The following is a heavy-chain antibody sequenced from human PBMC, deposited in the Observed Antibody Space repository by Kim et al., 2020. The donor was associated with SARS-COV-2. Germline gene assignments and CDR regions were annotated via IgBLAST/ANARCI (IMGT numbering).Heavy chain of an antibody. CDR2: FDPEDGAT. Sequence: ASVKVSCKVSGYTLTELSMHWVRQAPGKGLEWMGGFDPEDGATIYAQKFQGRVTMTEDTSTDTAYMELSSLRSEDTAVYYCATAPPRAAADLNWLDPWGQGTLVTVSS. D-gene: IGHD6-13*01. CDR3: ATAPPRAAADLNWLDP. CDR1: GYTLTELS. J-gene: IGHJ5*02. V-gene: IGHV1-24*01.